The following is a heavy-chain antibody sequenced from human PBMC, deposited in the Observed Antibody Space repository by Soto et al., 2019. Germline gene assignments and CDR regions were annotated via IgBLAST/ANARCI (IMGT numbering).Heavy chain of an antibody. V-gene: IGHV3-7*01. Sequence: PGGSLRLSCAASGFTFSSYWMSWVRQAPGKGLEWVANIKQDGSEQYYVDSVKGRFTISRDNAKNSLYLQMNILRAEDTAVFYCARDQALYGVFDYWGQGTLVTVSS. D-gene: IGHD4-17*01. J-gene: IGHJ4*02. CDR3: ARDQALYGVFDY. CDR2: IKQDGSEQ. CDR1: GFTFSSYW.